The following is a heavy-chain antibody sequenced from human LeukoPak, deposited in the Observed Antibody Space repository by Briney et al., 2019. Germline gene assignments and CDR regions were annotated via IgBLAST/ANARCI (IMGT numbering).Heavy chain of an antibody. V-gene: IGHV4-59*01. J-gene: IGHJ5*02. CDR2: IYYSGST. CDR3: ARDTYSGYESLSWFDP. D-gene: IGHD5-12*01. CDR1: GGSISSYY. Sequence: SETLSLTCTVSGGSISSYYWSWLRQPPGKGLDWIGFIYYSGSTNYNPSLKNRVTISVHTSKNQFSLKLSSVTAADTAVEYCARDTYSGYESLSWFDPWGQGTLVTVSA.